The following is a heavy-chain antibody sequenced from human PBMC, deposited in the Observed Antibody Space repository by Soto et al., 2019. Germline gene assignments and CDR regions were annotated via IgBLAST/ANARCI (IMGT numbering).Heavy chain of an antibody. J-gene: IGHJ5*02. D-gene: IGHD1-1*01. V-gene: IGHV4-30-4*01. CDR1: GGSISSGDYY. Sequence: SETLSLTCTVSGGSISSGDYYWSWIRQPPGKGLEWIGYIYYSGGTYYNPSLKSRVTISVDTSKNQFSLKLSSVTAADTAVYYCARVFLREPNWFAPGAQGTLVPVSS. CDR3: ARVFLREPNWFAP. CDR2: IYYSGGT.